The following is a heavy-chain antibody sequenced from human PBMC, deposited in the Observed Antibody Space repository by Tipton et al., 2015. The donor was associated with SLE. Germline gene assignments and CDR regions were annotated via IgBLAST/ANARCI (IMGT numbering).Heavy chain of an antibody. J-gene: IGHJ6*02. CDR2: IYTSGST. CDR3: ARDLRLGYCSGGSCYHYYYGMDV. Sequence: TLSLTCTVSGGSISSYYWSWIRQPAGKGLEWIGRIYTSGSTNYNPSLKSRVTMSVDTSKNHFSLKLSSVTAADTAVYYCARDLRLGYCSGGSCYHYYYGMDVWDQGP. D-gene: IGHD2-15*01. CDR1: GGSISSYY. V-gene: IGHV4-4*07.